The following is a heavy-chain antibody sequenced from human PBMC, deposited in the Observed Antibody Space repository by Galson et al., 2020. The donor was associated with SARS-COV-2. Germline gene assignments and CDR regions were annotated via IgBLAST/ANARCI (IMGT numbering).Heavy chain of an antibody. CDR3: AREPWTEVSSYYYYYPAV. J-gene: IGHJ6*03. V-gene: IGHV4-34*01. D-gene: IGHD2-21*02. CDR1: GGSFSGYN. Sequence: SQTLSLTCAVYGGSFSGYNWSWIRQSPGKGLEWIGEINHGGITNYNPSLKSRVTISVDTSKNQFSLKVSSVTAADTAVYYCAREPWTEVSSYYYYYPAVWGEGTTVTVSS. CDR2: INHGGIT.